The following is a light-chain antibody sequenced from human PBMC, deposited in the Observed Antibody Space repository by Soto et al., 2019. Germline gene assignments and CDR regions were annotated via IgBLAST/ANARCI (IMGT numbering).Light chain of an antibody. CDR1: SSDVGGYNY. V-gene: IGLV2-8*01. J-gene: IGLJ1*01. CDR3: SSYAGSNNFEV. Sequence: QSVLTQPRSASGSPGQSVTISCTGTSSDVGGYNYVSWYQQHPGKAPKLMIYGVSKRPSGVPDRFSGSKSGNTASLTVSGLQAEDEADYYCSSYAGSNNFEVFGTGTKVTVL. CDR2: GVS.